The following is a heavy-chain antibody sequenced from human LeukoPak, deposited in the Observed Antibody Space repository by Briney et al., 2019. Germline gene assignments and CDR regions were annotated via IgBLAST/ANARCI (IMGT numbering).Heavy chain of an antibody. CDR1: GGSISSGGYS. J-gene: IGHJ6*02. CDR3: ARGEPYCSSTSCYIYYYYYGMDV. Sequence: SETLSLTCAVSGGSISSGGYSWSWIRQPPGKGLEWIGYIYHSGSTYYNPSLKSRVTISVDRSKNQFSLKLSSVTAADTAVYYCARGEPYCSSTSCYIYYYYYGMDVWGQGTTVTVSS. D-gene: IGHD2-2*02. V-gene: IGHV4-30-2*01. CDR2: IYHSGST.